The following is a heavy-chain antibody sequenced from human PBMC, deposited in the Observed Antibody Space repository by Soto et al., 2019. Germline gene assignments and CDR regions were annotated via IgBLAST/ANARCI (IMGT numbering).Heavy chain of an antibody. J-gene: IGHJ6*02. V-gene: IGHV3-30*18. Sequence: HPGGSLRLSCTASGFTFSSYGMHWFRQSPGKGLEWVAVISYDGSNKYYADSVKGRFTISRDNSKNTLYLQMNSLRAEDTAVYYCAKDGASYYYYGMDVWGQGTTVTVSS. CDR2: ISYDGSNK. D-gene: IGHD3-10*01. CDR1: GFTFSSYG. CDR3: AKDGASYYYYGMDV.